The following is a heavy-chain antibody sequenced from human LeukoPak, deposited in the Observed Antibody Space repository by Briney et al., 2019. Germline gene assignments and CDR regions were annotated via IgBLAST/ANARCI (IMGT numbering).Heavy chain of an antibody. V-gene: IGHV3-23*01. Sequence: PGGSLRLSCAASGFTFSTYAMGWVRQAPRKGLEWVSAISGSGGSTYYADSVKGRFTISRDNSKNTLYLQMNSLRAEDTAVYYCAKDKDFSYYWGQGTLVTVSS. J-gene: IGHJ4*02. CDR1: GFTFSTYA. CDR2: ISGSGGST. D-gene: IGHD2-15*01. CDR3: AKDKDFSYY.